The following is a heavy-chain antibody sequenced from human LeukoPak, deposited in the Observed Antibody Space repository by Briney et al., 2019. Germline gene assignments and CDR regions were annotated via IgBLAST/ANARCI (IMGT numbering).Heavy chain of an antibody. Sequence: SETLSLTCTVSGGSISSSSYYWGWIRQPPGKGLEWIGSIYYSGSTYYNPSLKSRVTISVDTSKNQFSLKLSSVTAADPAVYYCAIQALYYYDSSGYPLPWYFDLWGRAPWSLSLQ. J-gene: IGHJ2*01. CDR3: AIQALYYYDSSGYPLPWYFDL. CDR1: GGSISSSSYY. D-gene: IGHD3-22*01. V-gene: IGHV4-39*01. CDR2: IYYSGST.